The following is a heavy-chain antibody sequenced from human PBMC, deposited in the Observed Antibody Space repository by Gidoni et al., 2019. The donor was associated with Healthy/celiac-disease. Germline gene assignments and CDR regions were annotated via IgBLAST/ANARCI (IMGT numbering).Heavy chain of an antibody. CDR3: ARERYYYDSSGYYVVFDY. Sequence: EVQLVESGGGLVQPGGSLILSCAASGFTFSSYSMNWVRQAPGKGLEWVSYISSSSSTIYYADSVKGRFTISRDNAKNSLYLQMNSLRDEDTAVYYCARERYYYDSSGYYVVFDYWGQGTLVTVSS. CDR2: ISSSSSTI. V-gene: IGHV3-48*02. J-gene: IGHJ4*02. CDR1: GFTFSSYS. D-gene: IGHD3-22*01.